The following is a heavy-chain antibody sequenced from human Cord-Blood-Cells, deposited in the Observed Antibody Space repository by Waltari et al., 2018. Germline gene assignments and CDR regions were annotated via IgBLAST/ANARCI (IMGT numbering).Heavy chain of an antibody. D-gene: IGHD3-16*01. Sequence: QVQLVESGGGLVKPGGSLRLSCAASGFTFSDYYMSWIRQAQGKVLEWFYYISSSSGNQTYADSVKGRFTISRDNAKNSLYLQRNSLGAEDTAVYYCARGGGQYYYYYGMDVWGQGP. J-gene: IGHJ6*02. CDR3: ARGGGQYYYYYGMDV. V-gene: IGHV3-11*05. CDR1: GFTFSDYY. CDR2: ISSSSGNQ.